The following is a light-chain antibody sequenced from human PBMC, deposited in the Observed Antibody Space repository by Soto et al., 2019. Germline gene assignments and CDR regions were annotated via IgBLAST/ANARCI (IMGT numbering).Light chain of an antibody. V-gene: IGKV2-28*01. J-gene: IGKJ4*01. CDR1: QSLLHNNGYNY. CDR2: LGS. CDR3: MQTLQTRVFT. Sequence: DIVMTQSPLSLPVTPGEPASISCRSSQSLLHNNGYNYLDWYVQKPGQSPQLLIYLGSNRASGVPDRFSGSGSGTDFTLKISRVEAEDVGVYYCMQTLQTRVFTFGGGTRVEIK.